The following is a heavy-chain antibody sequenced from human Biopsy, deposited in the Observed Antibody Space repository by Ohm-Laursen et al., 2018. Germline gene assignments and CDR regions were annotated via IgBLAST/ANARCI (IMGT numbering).Heavy chain of an antibody. V-gene: IGHV3-21*01. Sequence: GSLRLSCAASGFAFTLYEMNWVRQAPGKGLEWVSSISASGNHIYYTDSVKGRFTVSRDNGKNSVYLQMNSLRAEDTAVYYCARVLLPAAAVHYGMDVWGQGTTVTVSS. J-gene: IGHJ6*02. D-gene: IGHD2-2*01. CDR2: ISASGNHI. CDR1: GFAFTLYE. CDR3: ARVLLPAAAVHYGMDV.